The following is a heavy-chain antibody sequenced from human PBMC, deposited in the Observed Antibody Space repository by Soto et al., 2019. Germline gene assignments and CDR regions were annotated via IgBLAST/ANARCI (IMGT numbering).Heavy chain of an antibody. J-gene: IGHJ5*01. V-gene: IGHV3-23*01. CDR1: GFTFRTFT. Sequence: GGSLRLSCAASGFTFRTFTMNWVRQAPGKGLEWVSGIIGGDGDKFYSDSVKGRFTISRDNSKDMLFLQMSSLRVDDTAVYYCAKDREPDGIWTFDSWGQRTLVTVSS. CDR2: IIGGDGDK. D-gene: IGHD3-9*01. CDR3: AKDREPDGIWTFDS.